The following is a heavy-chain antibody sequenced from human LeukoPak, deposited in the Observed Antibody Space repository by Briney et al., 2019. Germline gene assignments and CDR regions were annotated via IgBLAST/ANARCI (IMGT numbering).Heavy chain of an antibody. J-gene: IGHJ4*02. CDR2: ISYDGSNK. CDR3: AKEDYYDSSRYEDYFDY. D-gene: IGHD3-22*01. Sequence: PGRSLRLSCAASGFTFSSYCMHWVRQAPGKGLEWVAVISYDGSNKYYADSVKGRFTISRDNSKNTLYLQMNSLRAEDTAVYYCAKEDYYDSSRYEDYFDYWGQGTLVTVSS. V-gene: IGHV3-30*18. CDR1: GFTFSSYC.